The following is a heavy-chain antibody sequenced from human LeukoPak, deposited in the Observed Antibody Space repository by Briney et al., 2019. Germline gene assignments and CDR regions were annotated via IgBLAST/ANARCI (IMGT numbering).Heavy chain of an antibody. Sequence: ASVKVSCKASGYTFTSYDINWVRQASGQGLEWMGWMNPNTGNTGYAQKFQGRVTITRNTSISTVYMELSSLRSEDTAVYYCARVKPSSPALDYWGQGTLVTVSS. V-gene: IGHV1-8*03. D-gene: IGHD6-19*01. CDR1: GYTFTSYD. CDR2: MNPNTGNT. CDR3: ARVKPSSPALDY. J-gene: IGHJ4*02.